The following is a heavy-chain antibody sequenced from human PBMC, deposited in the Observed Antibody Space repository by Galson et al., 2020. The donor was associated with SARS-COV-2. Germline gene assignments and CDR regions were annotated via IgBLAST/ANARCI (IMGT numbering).Heavy chain of an antibody. V-gene: IGHV3-23*01. Sequence: LSLTCAASGFTFSSYAMSWVRQAPGKGLEWVSAISGSGGSTYYADSVKGRFTISRDNSKNTLYLQMNSLRAEDTAVYYCAKDSAHYGSGSYYIGWGQGTLVTVSS. CDR3: AKDSAHYGSGSYYIG. D-gene: IGHD3-10*01. CDR1: GFTFSSYA. CDR2: ISGSGGST. J-gene: IGHJ4*02.